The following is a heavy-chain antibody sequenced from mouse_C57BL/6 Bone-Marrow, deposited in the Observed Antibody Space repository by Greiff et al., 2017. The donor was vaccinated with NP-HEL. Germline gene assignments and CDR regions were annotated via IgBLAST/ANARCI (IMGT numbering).Heavy chain of an antibody. Sequence: VQLQQPGAELVKPGASVKLSCKASGYTFTSYWMQWVKQRPGQGLEWIGEIDPSDSYTNYNQKFKGKATLTVDTSSSTAYMQLSSLTSEDSAVYYCARGGYYLFDVWGTGTTVTVSS. CDR1: GYTFTSYW. CDR2: IDPSDSYT. V-gene: IGHV1-50*01. J-gene: IGHJ1*03. D-gene: IGHD2-3*01. CDR3: ARGGYYLFDV.